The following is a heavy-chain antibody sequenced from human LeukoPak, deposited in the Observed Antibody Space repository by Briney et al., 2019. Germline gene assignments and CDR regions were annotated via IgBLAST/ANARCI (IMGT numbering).Heavy chain of an antibody. CDR1: GFTFSSYE. D-gene: IGHD3-10*02. CDR2: ISPSGSDM. Sequence: GGSLRLSCVASGFTFSSYEMNWVRQAPGKGLEWVSYISPSGSDMKYADSVKGRFTISRDNAKNPLYLQMNGLRAEDTAVYYCAELGITMIGGVWGKGTTVTISS. V-gene: IGHV3-48*03. J-gene: IGHJ6*04. CDR3: AELGITMIGGV.